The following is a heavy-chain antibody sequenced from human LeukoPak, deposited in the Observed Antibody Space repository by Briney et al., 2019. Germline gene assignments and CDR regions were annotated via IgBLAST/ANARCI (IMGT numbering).Heavy chain of an antibody. CDR1: GFAFSNFA. V-gene: IGHV3-23*01. J-gene: IGHJ6*02. CDR2: LSGSGGST. Sequence: GGSLRLSCAASGFAFSNFAMNWVRQAPGKGLEWVSTLSGSGGSTYYADSVKGRFTISRDNSKNTLYLQMNSLRAEDTAVYYCAKEGFSDYYYYGMDVWGQGTTVTVSS. CDR3: AKEGFSDYYYYGMDV. D-gene: IGHD5-12*01.